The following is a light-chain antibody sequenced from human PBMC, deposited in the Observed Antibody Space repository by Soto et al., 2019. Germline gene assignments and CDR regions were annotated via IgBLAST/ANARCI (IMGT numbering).Light chain of an antibody. Sequence: QAVVTQPPSVSGAPGQRVTISCTGSSSNIGAGRDVHWYQQLPGTAPKFVIYGNTNRPSGVPERFSGSKSGTSASLAITGLQAEDEADYYCQSYDNRLSAWVFGGGTKLTVL. CDR1: SSNIGAGRD. J-gene: IGLJ3*02. V-gene: IGLV1-40*01. CDR2: GNT. CDR3: QSYDNRLSAWV.